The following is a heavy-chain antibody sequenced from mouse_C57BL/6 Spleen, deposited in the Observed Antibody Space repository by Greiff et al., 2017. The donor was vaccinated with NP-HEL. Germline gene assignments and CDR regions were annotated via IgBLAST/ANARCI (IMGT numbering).Heavy chain of an antibody. V-gene: IGHV1-39*01. D-gene: IGHD1-1*01. Sequence: VQLKESGPELVKPGASVKISCKASGYSFTDYNMNWVKQSNGKSLEWIGVINPNYGTTSYNQKFKGKATLTVDQSSSTAYMQLNSLTSEDSAVYYCARRGYYGSSPYYAMDYWGQGTSVTVSS. J-gene: IGHJ4*01. CDR3: ARRGYYGSSPYYAMDY. CDR1: GYSFTDYN. CDR2: INPNYGTT.